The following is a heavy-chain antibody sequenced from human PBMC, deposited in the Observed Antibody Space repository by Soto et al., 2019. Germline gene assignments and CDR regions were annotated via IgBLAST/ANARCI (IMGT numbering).Heavy chain of an antibody. V-gene: IGHV3-23*01. CDR2: NSGSGGST. D-gene: IGHD1-26*01. J-gene: IGHJ5*02. CDR1: GFTFSSYA. Sequence: EVQLLESGGGLVHPGGSLRLSCAASGFTFSSYAMSWVRQAPGKGLEWVSANSGSGGSTYYADSVKGRFTISRDNSKNTLYLQMNILRAEDTAVYYCAKDYRLTRDSGSDVPRGWFDPWGQGALVTVSA. CDR3: AKDYRLTRDSGSDVPRGWFDP.